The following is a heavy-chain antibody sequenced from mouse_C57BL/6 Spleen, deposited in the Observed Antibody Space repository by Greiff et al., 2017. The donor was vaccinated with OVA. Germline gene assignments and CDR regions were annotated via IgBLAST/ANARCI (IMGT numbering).Heavy chain of an antibody. J-gene: IGHJ2*01. CDR3: ARERGAHYFDY. CDR1: GFTFSSYA. V-gene: IGHV5-4*01. CDR2: ISDGGSYT. Sequence: EVKLVESGGGLVKPGGSLKLSCAASGFTFSSYAMSWVRQTPEKRLEWVATISDGGSYTYYPDNVKGRFTISRDNAKNNLYLQMSHLKSEDTAMYYCARERGAHYFDYWGQGTTLTVSS.